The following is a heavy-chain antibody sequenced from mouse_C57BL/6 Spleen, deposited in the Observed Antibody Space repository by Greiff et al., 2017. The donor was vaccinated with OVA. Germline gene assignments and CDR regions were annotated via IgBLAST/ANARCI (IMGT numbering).Heavy chain of an antibody. CDR2: IYPGDGDT. Sequence: QVQLKESGPELVKPGASVKISCKASGYAFSSSWMNWVKQRPGKGLEWIGRIYPGDGDTNYNGKFKGKATLTADKSSSTAYMQLSSLTSEDSAVYFCARRAYYFDYWGQGTTLTVSS. CDR1: GYAFSSSW. CDR3: ARRAYYFDY. V-gene: IGHV1-82*01. J-gene: IGHJ2*01. D-gene: IGHD3-1*01.